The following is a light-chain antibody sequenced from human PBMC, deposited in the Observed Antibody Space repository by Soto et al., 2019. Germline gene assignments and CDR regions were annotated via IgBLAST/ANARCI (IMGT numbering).Light chain of an antibody. V-gene: IGKV3-15*01. Sequence: EIVMTQSPATLSVSPGERVTLSCRASQSVSSKLVWYQQKPGQAPRLLIYGASTRATGIPARFSGSGSGTEFTLTISSLQSEDFAVYYCQQYNNWRTFGQGTKVDIK. J-gene: IGKJ1*01. CDR1: QSVSSK. CDR3: QQYNNWRT. CDR2: GAS.